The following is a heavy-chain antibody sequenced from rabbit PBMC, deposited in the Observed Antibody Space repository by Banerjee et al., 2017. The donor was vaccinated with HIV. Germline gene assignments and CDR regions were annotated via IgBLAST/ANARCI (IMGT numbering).Heavy chain of an antibody. J-gene: IGHJ2*01. CDR3: ARNYVNAFDP. CDR1: GFSFGSNYY. CDR2: IASGSSGYT. Sequence: QSLEESGGDLVKPGASLTLTCTASGFSFGSNYYMCWVRQAPGKGLEWIACIASGSSGYTYSATWATGRFTISKTSSTTVTLQMTSLTAADTATYFCARNYVNAFDPWGPGTLVTVS. D-gene: IGHD1-1*01. V-gene: IGHV1S40*01.